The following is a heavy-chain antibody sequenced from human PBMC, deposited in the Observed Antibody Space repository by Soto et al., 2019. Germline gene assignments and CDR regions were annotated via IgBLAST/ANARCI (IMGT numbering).Heavy chain of an antibody. Sequence: QVQLQESGPGLVKPSETLSLTCTVSGGSVSSGSYYWSWIRQPPGKGLEWIGYIYYSGSTNYNPSLNSRVTISVDTSKNQFSLKLSSVTASDTVVYYCARFGDPTDYYYFYGMDVWGQGTTVTVSS. V-gene: IGHV4-61*01. CDR2: IYYSGST. J-gene: IGHJ6*02. CDR1: GGSVSSGSYY. D-gene: IGHD4-17*01. CDR3: ARFGDPTDYYYFYGMDV.